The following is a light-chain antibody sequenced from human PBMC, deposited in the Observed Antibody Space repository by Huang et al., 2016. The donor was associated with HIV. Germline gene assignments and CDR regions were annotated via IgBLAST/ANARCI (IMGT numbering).Light chain of an antibody. V-gene: IGKV4-1*01. CDR1: QSVFSTSTNKDY. CDR2: WSS. CDR3: QQYYASPQT. Sequence: DIVMAQSPVSLAVSLGERATLTCRSNQSVFSTSTNKDYLAWFQQKPGQPPKLLLFWSSTREVGVPDRFSGSGSGTHFTLTIANLEADDAAIYYCQQYYASPQTFGQGTRV. J-gene: IGKJ1*01.